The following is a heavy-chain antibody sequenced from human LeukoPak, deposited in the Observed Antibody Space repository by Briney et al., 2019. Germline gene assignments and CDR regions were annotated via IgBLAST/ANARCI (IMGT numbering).Heavy chain of an antibody. D-gene: IGHD1-1*01. CDR1: GYSFTSYW. Sequence: GESLKISCKGSGYSFTSYWIGWVRQMPGKGLEWMGIIYPGDSDTRYSPSFQGQVTISADKSISTAYLQWSSLKASDTAMYYCASPPQVCERKTNDAFDICGQGTMVTVSS. CDR3: ASPPQVCERKTNDAFDI. V-gene: IGHV5-51*01. J-gene: IGHJ3*02. CDR2: IYPGDSDT.